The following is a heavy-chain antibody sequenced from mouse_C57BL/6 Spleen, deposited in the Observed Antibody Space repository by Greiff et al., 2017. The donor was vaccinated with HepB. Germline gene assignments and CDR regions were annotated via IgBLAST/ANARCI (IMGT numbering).Heavy chain of an antibody. V-gene: IGHV14-2*01. CDR2: IDPEDGET. J-gene: IGHJ1*03. CDR3: ARPITTVLATDWYFDV. Sequence: EVMLVESGAELVKPGASVKLSCTASGFNIKDYYMHWVKQRTEQGLEWIGRIDPEDGETKYAPKFQGKATITADTSSNTAYMKLSSLTSEDTAFYYCARPITTVLATDWYFDVWSTGTTVTVSS. CDR1: GFNIKDYY. D-gene: IGHD1-1*01.